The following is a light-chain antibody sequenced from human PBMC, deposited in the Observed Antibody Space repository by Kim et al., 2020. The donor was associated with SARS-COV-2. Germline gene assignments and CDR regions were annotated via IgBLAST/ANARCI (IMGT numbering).Light chain of an antibody. J-gene: IGLJ2*01. Sequence: IVRVTCQGDSLRNYYESWYQQKPGQAPVLVSYGKNNRPSGIPDRFSGSNSGNTASLTITGAQAEDEADYYCNSRDSSGNHVLFGGGTQLTVL. CDR1: SLRNYY. V-gene: IGLV3-19*01. CDR3: NSRDSSGNHVL. CDR2: GKN.